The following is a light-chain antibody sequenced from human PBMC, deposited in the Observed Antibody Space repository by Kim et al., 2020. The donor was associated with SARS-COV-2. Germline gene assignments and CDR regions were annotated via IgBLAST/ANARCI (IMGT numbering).Light chain of an antibody. J-gene: IGLJ2*01. CDR3: SSYASSNPLL. V-gene: IGLV2-14*03. CDR1: SSDIGNYDL. Sequence: QSALTQPASVSGSPGQSITISCTGTSSDIGNYDLVSWYHQHPGKAPKLMIFDVTKRPSGVSNRFSGSKSGNTASLTISGLQAEDEADYYCSSYASSNPLLFGVGTQLTVL. CDR2: DVT.